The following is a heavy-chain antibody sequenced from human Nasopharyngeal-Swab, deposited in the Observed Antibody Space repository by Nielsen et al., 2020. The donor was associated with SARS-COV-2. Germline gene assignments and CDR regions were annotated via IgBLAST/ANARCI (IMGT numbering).Heavy chain of an antibody. V-gene: IGHV3-48*02. CDR3: ASGTYDNAPG. J-gene: IGHJ4*02. CDR2: ISSNSDTK. D-gene: IGHD1-1*01. Sequence: LSLTCAASGFTFSNFRMNWVRQAPGKGLEWVSCISSNSDTKYYADSVKGRFTISRDNAKNSLYLQMNSLRHEDTAVYYCASGTYDNAPGWGQGTLVTVSS. CDR1: GFTFSNFR.